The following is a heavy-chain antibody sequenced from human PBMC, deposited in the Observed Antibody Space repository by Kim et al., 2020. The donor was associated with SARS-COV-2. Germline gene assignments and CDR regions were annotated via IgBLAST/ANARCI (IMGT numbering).Heavy chain of an antibody. Sequence: GGSLRLSCAASGFTFSSYAMHWVRQAPGKGLDWVAVITYNGSNKYYADSVKGRFTISRDNSKNTLYLQMSSLSAEDTAVYYCARDLVITEATAFDYCVQG. J-gene: IGHJ4*02. CDR3: ARDLVITEATAFDY. CDR1: GFTFSSYA. V-gene: IGHV3-30*14. CDR2: ITYNGSNK. D-gene: IGHD2-15*01.